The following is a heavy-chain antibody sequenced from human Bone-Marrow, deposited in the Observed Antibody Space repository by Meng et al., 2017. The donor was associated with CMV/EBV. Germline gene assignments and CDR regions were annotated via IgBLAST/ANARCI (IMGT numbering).Heavy chain of an antibody. Sequence: LRLSCAASGFTFSSYAMSWVRQAPGKGLEWVSVIYSGGSSTYYADSVKGRFTISRDNSKNTLYLQMNSLRAEDTAVYYCALIGTRFDYWGQGTLVTVSS. D-gene: IGHD1-14*01. J-gene: IGHJ4*02. V-gene: IGHV3-23*03. CDR1: GFTFSSYA. CDR3: ALIGTRFDY. CDR2: IYSGGSST.